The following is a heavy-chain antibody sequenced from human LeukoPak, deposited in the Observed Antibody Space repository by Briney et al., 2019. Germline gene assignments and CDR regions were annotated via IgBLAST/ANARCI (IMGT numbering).Heavy chain of an antibody. D-gene: IGHD3-3*01. Sequence: GGSLRLSCVASGFTFGKYWMSWVRQAPGKGLEWVANIKLDGSEKTYVDSVKGRFTISRDNTKNSLYLQMNSLRAEDTAVFYCARDQYDTWSRRGNFDSWGQGTLVIVSS. CDR2: IKLDGSEK. CDR1: GFTFGKYW. V-gene: IGHV3-7*03. CDR3: ARDQYDTWSRRGNFDS. J-gene: IGHJ4*02.